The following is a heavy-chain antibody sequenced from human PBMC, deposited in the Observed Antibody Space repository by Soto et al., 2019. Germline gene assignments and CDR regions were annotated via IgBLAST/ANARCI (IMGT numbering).Heavy chain of an antibody. D-gene: IGHD2-15*01. Sequence: GGSLRLSCAASGFTFSSYGMHWVRQAPGKGLEWVAVISYDGSNKYYADSVKGRFTISRDNSKNTLYLQMNSLRAEDTAVYYCAKTSLKVGGSSGAFDIWGQGTMVPVSS. V-gene: IGHV3-30*18. CDR1: GFTFSSYG. J-gene: IGHJ3*02. CDR3: AKTSLKVGGSSGAFDI. CDR2: ISYDGSNK.